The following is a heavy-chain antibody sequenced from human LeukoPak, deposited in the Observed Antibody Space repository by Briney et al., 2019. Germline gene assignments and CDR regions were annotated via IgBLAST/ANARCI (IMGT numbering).Heavy chain of an antibody. Sequence: PGGSLRLSCAASGFTFSSYAMSWVRQAPGTGLEWVSAISGSGGSTYYADSVKGRFTISRDNSKNTLYLQMNSLRAEDKAVYYCAKGLRGITMIVVVIKPFDYWGQGTLVTVSS. CDR3: AKGLRGITMIVVVIKPFDY. CDR2: ISGSGGST. J-gene: IGHJ4*02. V-gene: IGHV3-23*01. CDR1: GFTFSSYA. D-gene: IGHD3-22*01.